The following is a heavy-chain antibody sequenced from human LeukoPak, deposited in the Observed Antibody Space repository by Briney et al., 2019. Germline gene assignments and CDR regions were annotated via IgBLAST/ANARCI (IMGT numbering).Heavy chain of an antibody. CDR1: GGSITTHY. V-gene: IGHV4-4*07. CDR3: AREVEMATQFDY. D-gene: IGHD5-24*01. CDR2: IFIAGST. Sequence: PSDTLSLTCAVSGGSITTHYWSWIRQPAGKGLEWIGRIFIAGSTNYNPSLKSRVTMSIDTSKNQISLNLSSVTAADTAVYYCAREVEMATQFDYWDQGTLVTVSS. J-gene: IGHJ4*02.